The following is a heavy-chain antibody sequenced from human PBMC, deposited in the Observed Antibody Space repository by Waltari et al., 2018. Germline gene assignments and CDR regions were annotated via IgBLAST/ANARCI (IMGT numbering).Heavy chain of an antibody. CDR1: GYTFTSYG. CDR2: ISAYNGHT. V-gene: IGHV1-18*01. D-gene: IGHD4-17*01. J-gene: IGHJ4*02. Sequence: QVQLVQSGAEVKKPGASVKVSCKASGYTFTSYGISWVRQAHGPGLEWMGWISAYNGHTNYAQKLPGRVTMTTDTSTSTAYMELRSLRSDDTAVYYCARTPGTRHPNGGFDYWGQGTLVTVSS. CDR3: ARTPGTRHPNGGFDY.